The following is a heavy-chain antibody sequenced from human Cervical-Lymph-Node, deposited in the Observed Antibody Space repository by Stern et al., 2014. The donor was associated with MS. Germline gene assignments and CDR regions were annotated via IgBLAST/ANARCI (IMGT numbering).Heavy chain of an antibody. D-gene: IGHD2-21*01. CDR3: ARGDSEAPIYYFDY. V-gene: IGHV1-69*01. Sequence: VQLVESGAEVKKPGSSVKVSCQTSGGTFNTFAIGWVRQAPGPGLEWLWGINSLFDATNYAQKFQGRLTITADESTRTVYMELSSLRFDDTAMYYCARGDSEAPIYYFDYWGQGTLVTVSS. J-gene: IGHJ4*02. CDR1: GGTFNTFA. CDR2: INSLFDAT.